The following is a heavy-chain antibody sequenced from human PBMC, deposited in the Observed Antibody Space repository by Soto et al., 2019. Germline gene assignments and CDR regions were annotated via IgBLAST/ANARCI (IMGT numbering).Heavy chain of an antibody. CDR2: IYYSGST. V-gene: IGHV4-30-4*01. CDR1: GGSISSGDYY. CDR3: ASGSTYDYGDWYYYGMDV. D-gene: IGHD4-17*01. Sequence: SSETLSLTCTVSGGSISSGDYYWSWIRQPPGKGLEWIGYIYYSGSTYYNPSLKSRVTISVDTSKNQFSLKLSSVTAADTAVYYCASGSTYDYGDWYYYGMDVWGQGTTVTVSS. J-gene: IGHJ6*02.